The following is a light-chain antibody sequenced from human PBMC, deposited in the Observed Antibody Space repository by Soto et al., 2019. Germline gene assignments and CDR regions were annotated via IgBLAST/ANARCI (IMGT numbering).Light chain of an antibody. CDR2: DVR. J-gene: IGLJ1*01. Sequence: QSALTQPASVSGSPGQSITISCTGTSSDVGKYDYVSWYQQHAGKAPKLIIYDVRNWPSGVSTRFSGSKSGNTASLTISGLQTEDEADYYCSSSTTLTLPRHVFGTGTKVTVL. CDR1: SSDVGKYDY. CDR3: SSSTTLTLPRHV. V-gene: IGLV2-14*03.